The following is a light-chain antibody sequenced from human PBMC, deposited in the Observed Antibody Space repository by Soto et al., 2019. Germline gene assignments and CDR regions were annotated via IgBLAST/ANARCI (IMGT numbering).Light chain of an antibody. J-gene: IGKJ2*01. V-gene: IGKV1-9*01. CDR2: RAS. CDR1: QGISSY. Sequence: DIPLTQSPSFLSASVGDRVTITCRASQGISSYLAWYQQKPGKAPNLLISRASSLQSGVPSRFSGSGSGTEFTLTITSLQPEDFATYYCQQLNSNPPTFGQGTKLEIK. CDR3: QQLNSNPPT.